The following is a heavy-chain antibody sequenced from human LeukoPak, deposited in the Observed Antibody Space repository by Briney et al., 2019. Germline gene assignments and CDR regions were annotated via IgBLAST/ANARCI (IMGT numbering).Heavy chain of an antibody. J-gene: IGHJ4*02. CDR2: ISGSGGST. V-gene: IGHV3-23*01. D-gene: IGHD5-18*01. CDR1: GFTFSSYA. Sequence: GESLRLSCAASGFTFSSYAMNWVRRAPGKGLEWVSVISGSGGSTHYADSVKGRFTISRDNSKNTLYLQMNSLRAEDTAVYYCATTIGGYNYGPSFDYWGQGTLVTVSS. CDR3: ATTIGGYNYGPSFDY.